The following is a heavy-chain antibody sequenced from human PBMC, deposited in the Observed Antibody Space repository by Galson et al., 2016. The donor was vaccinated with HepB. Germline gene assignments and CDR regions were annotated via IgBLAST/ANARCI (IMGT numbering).Heavy chain of an antibody. V-gene: IGHV5-51*01. CDR1: GSNFPRYW. D-gene: IGHD3-3*01. CDR3: GRCGVGNSNYYGMDA. CDR2: IYPGDSDT. J-gene: IGHJ6*02. Sequence: QSGAEVTKSGESLQISCKASGSNFPRYWIGWVRQMPGKGLEWMGIIYPGDSDTKYSPSFQGHVTTSADKSITTAYMQWTSLKASDTAMYYCGRCGVGNSNYYGMDAWGQGTTVAVSS.